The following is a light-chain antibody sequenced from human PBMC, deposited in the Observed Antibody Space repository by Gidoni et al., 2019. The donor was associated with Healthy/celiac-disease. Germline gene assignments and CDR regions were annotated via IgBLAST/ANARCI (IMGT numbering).Light chain of an antibody. CDR3: QQSYSTRWT. CDR2: AAS. V-gene: IGKV1-39*01. Sequence: DIQMTQSPSSLSASVGDRVTITCRASQSISSYLNWYQQNPGKAPTLLIYAASSFQSGVPSRFSGSGSGTDFTLTISSLQPEDFATYYCQQSYSTRWTFGQGTKVEIK. CDR1: QSISSY. J-gene: IGKJ1*01.